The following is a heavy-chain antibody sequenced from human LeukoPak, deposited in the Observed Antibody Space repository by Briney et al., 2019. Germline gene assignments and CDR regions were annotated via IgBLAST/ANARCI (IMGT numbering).Heavy chain of an antibody. CDR2: IYYSGSS. D-gene: IGHD6-6*01. CDR3: ARYSSWTGTDY. V-gene: IGHV4-59*01. Sequence: SGTLSLTCTVSGASISSYYWSWIRQPPGKGLEWIGYIYYSGSSNYNPSLKSRVTISVDTSKNQFSLKLSSVTTADTAVYYCARYSSWTGTDYWGQGTLVTVSS. CDR1: GASISSYY. J-gene: IGHJ4*02.